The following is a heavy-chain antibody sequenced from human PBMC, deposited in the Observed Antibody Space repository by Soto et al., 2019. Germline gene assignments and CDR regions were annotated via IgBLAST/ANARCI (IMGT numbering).Heavy chain of an antibody. CDR2: IYHTGTT. Sequence: SETLSLTCVFSGGSGSNSNWWSWVRQPPGKGLEWIGEIYHTGTTNYNPSLKTRVTLSVDQSKNHFSLNLTSVTAADPAVYYFTRDSRSAQRCPFGNYCDYWRQGTWVTVSS. CDR1: GGSGSNSNW. D-gene: IGHD3-10*01. CDR3: TRDSRSAQRCPFGNYCDY. J-gene: IGHJ4*02. V-gene: IGHV4-4*02.